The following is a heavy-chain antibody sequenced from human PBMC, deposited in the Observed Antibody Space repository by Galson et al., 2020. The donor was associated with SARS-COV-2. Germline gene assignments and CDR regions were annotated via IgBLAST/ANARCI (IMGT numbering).Heavy chain of an antibody. D-gene: IGHD6-19*01. CDR2: ISWNSGSI. J-gene: IGHJ3*02. CDR1: GFTFDDYA. Sequence: GGSLRLSCAASGFTFDDYAMHWVRQAPGKGLEWVSGISWNSGSIGYADSVKGRFTISRDNAKNSLYLQMNSLRAEDTALYYCAKDLQQWLATGDAFDIWGQGTMVTVSS. CDR3: AKDLQQWLATGDAFDI. V-gene: IGHV3-9*01.